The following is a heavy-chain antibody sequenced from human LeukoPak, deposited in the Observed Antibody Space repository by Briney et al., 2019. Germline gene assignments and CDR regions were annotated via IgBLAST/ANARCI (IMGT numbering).Heavy chain of an antibody. V-gene: IGHV3-23*01. CDR1: GFIFSSYA. Sequence: PGGCLRLSCAASGFIFSSYAMSWVRQAPGKGLEWVSAISGSGGSTYYADSVKGRFTISRDNSKNTLYLQMNSLRAEDTAVYYCVKSPYYDGSGSYYNDAPLSEYWGQGSLVTVSS. CDR2: ISGSGGST. CDR3: VKSPYYDGSGSYYNDAPLSEY. J-gene: IGHJ1*01. D-gene: IGHD3-10*01.